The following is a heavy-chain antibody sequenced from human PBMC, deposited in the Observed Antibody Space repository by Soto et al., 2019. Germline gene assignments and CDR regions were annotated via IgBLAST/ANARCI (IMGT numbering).Heavy chain of an antibody. CDR2: IYSGGST. D-gene: IGHD2-15*01. Sequence: EVQLVETGGDLIQPGGSLRLSCAASEFTVSSNYMSWVRQAPGKGLEWVSVIYSGGSTYYADSVKGRFTISRDNSKNTLYLQMNSLRAEDTAVYYCASGRTGSLYYWGQGTLVTVSS. J-gene: IGHJ4*02. V-gene: IGHV3-53*02. CDR1: EFTVSSNY. CDR3: ASGRTGSLYY.